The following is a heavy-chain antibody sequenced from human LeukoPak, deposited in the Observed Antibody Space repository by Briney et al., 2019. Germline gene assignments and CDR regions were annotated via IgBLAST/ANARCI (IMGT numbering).Heavy chain of an antibody. CDR1: GGSISSYY. CDR3: ARSGGYDWLFDY. V-gene: IGHV4-59*06. Sequence: SETLSLTCTVSGGSISSYYWSWIRQHPGKGLEWIGYIYYSGSTYYNLSLKSRVTISVDTSKNQFSLKLSSVTAADTAVYYCARSGGYDWLFDYWGQGTLVTVSS. CDR2: IYYSGST. J-gene: IGHJ4*02. D-gene: IGHD5-12*01.